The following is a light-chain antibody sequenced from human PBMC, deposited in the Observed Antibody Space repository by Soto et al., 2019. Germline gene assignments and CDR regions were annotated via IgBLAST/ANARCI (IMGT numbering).Light chain of an antibody. V-gene: IGKV3-15*01. CDR2: GAS. CDR3: QQYNNLPRT. CDR1: QSVSSN. Sequence: EIVMTQSPATLSVSPGERATLSCRASQSVSSNLAWYQQKPGQAPRLLIYGASSRATGIPARFSGSESGTEFTLTISSLQPEDFAVYYCQQYNNLPRTFGQGTRVEIK. J-gene: IGKJ1*01.